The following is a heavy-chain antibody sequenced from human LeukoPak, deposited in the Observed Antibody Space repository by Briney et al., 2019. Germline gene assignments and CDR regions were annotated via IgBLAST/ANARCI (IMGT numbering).Heavy chain of an antibody. CDR3: AKVRDLDTVLGRFDN. V-gene: IGHV3-23*01. Sequence: GGSLRLSCAASGFTFSSYAMSWVRQAPGKGQEWVSVISGNGGRTYYADSVKGRFTISRDNSKNTLYLQMNSLRAEDTAVYYCAKVRDLDTVLGRFDNWGQGTLVTVSS. J-gene: IGHJ5*02. CDR2: ISGNGGRT. CDR1: GFTFSSYA. D-gene: IGHD5-18*01.